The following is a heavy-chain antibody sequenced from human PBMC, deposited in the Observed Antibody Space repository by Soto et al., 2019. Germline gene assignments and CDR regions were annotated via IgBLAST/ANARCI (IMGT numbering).Heavy chain of an antibody. CDR2: ISAGGGNT. Sequence: EVQLLESGGGLVQPGGSLRLSCAVSGFSFSTYAMSWVRQAPGKGLAWVSGISAGGGNTYYADSVRGRFTISRDNSKDTMYLQITSLRAEDTAFYYCAKHAEYQLVSWFDPWGQGALVTVSS. D-gene: IGHD2-2*01. CDR1: GFSFSTYA. V-gene: IGHV3-23*01. CDR3: AKHAEYQLVSWFDP. J-gene: IGHJ5*02.